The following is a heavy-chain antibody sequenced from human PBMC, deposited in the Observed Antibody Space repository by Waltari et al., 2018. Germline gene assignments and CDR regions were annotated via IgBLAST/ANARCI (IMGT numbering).Heavy chain of an antibody. J-gene: IGHJ6*02. Sequence: EVKVVESGGGLVQPGRSLRLSCPGSGFSFDIFALHWVRQAPGKGLEWVSGISWDSRAIGYADSVKGRFTISRDNARNSVYLQMNSLRSEDMALYYCAKGVSSWYSFGMDVWGQGTTVTVSS. CDR3: AKGVSSWYSFGMDV. D-gene: IGHD6-13*01. CDR2: ISWDSRAI. V-gene: IGHV3-9*03. CDR1: GFSFDIFA.